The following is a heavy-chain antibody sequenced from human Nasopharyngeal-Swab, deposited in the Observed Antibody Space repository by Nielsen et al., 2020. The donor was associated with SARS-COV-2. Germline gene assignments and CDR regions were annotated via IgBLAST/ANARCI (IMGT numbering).Heavy chain of an antibody. CDR2: IYYSGST. D-gene: IGHD5-12*01. J-gene: IGHJ5*02. CDR1: GGSISSSSYY. CDR3: SRQNGYSGYDLAANWFDP. V-gene: IGHV4-39*01. Sequence: SETLSLTCTVSGGSISSSSYYWGWIRQPPGKGLEWIGSIYYSGSTYYNPSPKRRVTISVDTSKNQFSLKLSSVTAADTAVYYCSRQNGYSGYDLAANWFDPWGQGTLVTVSS.